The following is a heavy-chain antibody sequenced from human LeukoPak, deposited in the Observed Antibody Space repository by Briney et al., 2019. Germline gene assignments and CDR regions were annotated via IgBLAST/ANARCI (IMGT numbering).Heavy chain of an antibody. Sequence: PSGTLSLTCAVSGGSISCSHWWSWVRQPPGKGLEWIGEIFHSGSTNYKPSLKSRVTISVDKSENQFSLKLTSVTAADTAVYYCAMSRPYQHNWFDPWGQGILVIVSS. CDR3: AMSRPYQHNWFDP. CDR1: GGSISCSHW. CDR2: IFHSGST. D-gene: IGHD2-2*01. J-gene: IGHJ5*02. V-gene: IGHV4-4*02.